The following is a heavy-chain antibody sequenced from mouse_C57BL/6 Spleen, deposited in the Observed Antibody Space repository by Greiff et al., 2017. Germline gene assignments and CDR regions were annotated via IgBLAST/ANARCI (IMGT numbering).Heavy chain of an antibody. D-gene: IGHD2-1*01. CDR3: ASGGNYGGYAKCY. CDR2: INYDGSST. V-gene: IGHV5-16*01. J-gene: IGHJ4*01. Sequence: EVMLVESEGGLVQPGSSLKLSCTASGFTFSDYYMAWVRQVPEKGLEWVANINYDGSSTYYLDSLKSRFIISRANAKNILYLQMSSRKSEDTATDFCASGGNYGGYAKCYWGQGASVTGAS. CDR1: GFTFSDYY.